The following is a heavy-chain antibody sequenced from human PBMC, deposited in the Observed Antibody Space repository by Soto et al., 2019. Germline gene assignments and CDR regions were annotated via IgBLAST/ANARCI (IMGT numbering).Heavy chain of an antibody. D-gene: IGHD2-15*01. CDR1: GYTFTGYY. J-gene: IGHJ3*02. CDR2: INPNSGGT. CDR3: ARVSDIVVVVTTRGTGFGI. V-gene: IGHV1-2*04. Sequence: APVKVSCKASGYTFTGYYMHWARQSPGQGLEWMGWINPNSGGTNYAQKFQGWVTMTRDTSISTAYMELSRLRSDDTAVYYCARVSDIVVVVTTRGTGFGIWGQGTMVTGS.